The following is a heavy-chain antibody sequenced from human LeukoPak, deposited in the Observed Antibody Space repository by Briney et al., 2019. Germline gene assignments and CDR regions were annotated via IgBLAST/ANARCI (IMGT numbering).Heavy chain of an antibody. J-gene: IGHJ6*04. CDR2: IRYDGSNT. Sequence: GGSLRLSCAASGFSFSDYDIHWVRLAPGKGLEWVTFIRYDGSNTYAESVKGRFTISRDNSKNTLYLQMNSLSPEDTAVYYCASMVRGVVDVWGKGTTVTISS. V-gene: IGHV3-30*02. CDR1: GFSFSDYD. CDR3: ASMVRGVVDV. D-gene: IGHD3-10*01.